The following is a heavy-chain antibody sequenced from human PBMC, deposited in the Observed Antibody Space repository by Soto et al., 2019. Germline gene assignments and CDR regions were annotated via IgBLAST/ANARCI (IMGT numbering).Heavy chain of an antibody. CDR1: GFSLTSGVVG. D-gene: IGHD6-13*01. V-gene: IGHV2-5*01. Sequence: QITLKESGPTLVKPTQTLTLTCTFSGFSLTSGVVGVGWIRQPPGGALEWLAIIYWNDEQYYNPSLRNRLTITRDTSKNQVVLTMTNMDPVDTATYYCAHRLPGPSGYDVWGQGTTVTVSS. CDR2: IYWNDEQ. CDR3: AHRLPGPSGYDV. J-gene: IGHJ6*02.